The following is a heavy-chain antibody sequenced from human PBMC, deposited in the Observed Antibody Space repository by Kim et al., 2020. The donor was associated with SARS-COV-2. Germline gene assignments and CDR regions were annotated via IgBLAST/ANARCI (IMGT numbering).Heavy chain of an antibody. V-gene: IGHV4-34*01. CDR3: ASGYSYGYRPFDY. J-gene: IGHJ4*02. CDR1: GGSFSGYY. Sequence: SETLSLTCAVYGGSFSGYYWSWIRQPPGKGLEWIGEINHSGSTNYNPSLKSLVTISVDTSKNQFSLKLSSVTAADTAVYYCASGYSYGYRPFDYWGQGTLVTVSS. CDR2: INHSGST. D-gene: IGHD5-18*01.